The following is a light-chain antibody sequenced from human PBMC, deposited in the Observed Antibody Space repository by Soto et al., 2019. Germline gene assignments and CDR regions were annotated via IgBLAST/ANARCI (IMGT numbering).Light chain of an antibody. Sequence: QSVLTQPASLSGSPGQSITISCTGTSSDIGGYYYVSWYQHHPGKAPKLMIYEVSERPSGVSNRFSGSKSGDTASLTISGLQAEDEADYYCCSYTSSSSVIFGGGTKLTVL. CDR2: EVS. V-gene: IGLV2-14*01. CDR3: CSYTSSSSVI. CDR1: SSDIGGYYY. J-gene: IGLJ2*01.